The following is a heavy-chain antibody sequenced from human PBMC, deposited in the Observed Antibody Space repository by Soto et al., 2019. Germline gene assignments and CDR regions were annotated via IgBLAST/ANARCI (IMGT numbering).Heavy chain of an antibody. D-gene: IGHD1-26*01. J-gene: IGHJ4*02. CDR1: GFTFSDYY. CDR3: ARDVPRVGATAY. CDR2: ISSNSNYT. Sequence: PGGSLRLSCASSGFTFSDYYMSWISQAPGKGLEWVSYISSNSNYTEYADSVKGRFTISRDNAKNSLYLQMNTLRGEDTAVYFCARDVPRVGATAYWGQGALVTVSS. V-gene: IGHV3-11*06.